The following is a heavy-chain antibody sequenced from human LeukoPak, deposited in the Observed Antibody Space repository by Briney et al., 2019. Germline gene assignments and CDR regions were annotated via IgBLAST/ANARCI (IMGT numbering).Heavy chain of an antibody. CDR1: GYTFTSYA. D-gene: IGHD3-3*01. V-gene: IGHV7-4-1*02. J-gene: IGHJ5*02. CDR2: INTNTGNP. Sequence: ASVKVSCKASGYTFTSYAMNWVRQAPGQGLEWMGWINTNTGNPTYAQGFTGRFAFSLDTSVSTAYLQISSLKAEDTAVCYCARDQSRITIFGVVIIRSWFDPWGQGTLVTVSS. CDR3: ARDQSRITIFGVVIIRSWFDP.